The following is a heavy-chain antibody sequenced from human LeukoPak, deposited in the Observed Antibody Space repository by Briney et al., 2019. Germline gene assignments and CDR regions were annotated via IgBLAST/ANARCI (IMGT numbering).Heavy chain of an antibody. CDR1: GGSFGSYY. J-gene: IGHJ4*02. CDR2: INHSGST. D-gene: IGHD5-18*01. Sequence: SETLSLTCAVYGGSFGSYYWTWIRQPPGKGLEWIGEINHSGSTYYNPSLKSRVTISIDTSKNQFFLQLSSVTAADTAVYYCARGRMDTAMVTAFDFWGQGTLVTVSS. V-gene: IGHV4-34*01. CDR3: ARGRMDTAMVTAFDF.